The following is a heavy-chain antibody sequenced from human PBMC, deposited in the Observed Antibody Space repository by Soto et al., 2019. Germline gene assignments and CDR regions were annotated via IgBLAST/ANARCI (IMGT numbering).Heavy chain of an antibody. J-gene: IGHJ6*02. CDR3: ARNVAARPAIYYYYYGMDV. CDR1: GYTFTSYA. CDR2: INAGNGNT. D-gene: IGHD6-6*01. V-gene: IGHV1-3*01. Sequence: QVQLVQSGAEVKKPGASVKVSCKASGYTFTSYAMHWVRQAPGHRLEWMGWINAGNGNTKYSQKFQGRVTITRDTSASTAYMELSSLRSEDTAVYYCARNVAARPAIYYYYYGMDVWGQGTTVTVSS.